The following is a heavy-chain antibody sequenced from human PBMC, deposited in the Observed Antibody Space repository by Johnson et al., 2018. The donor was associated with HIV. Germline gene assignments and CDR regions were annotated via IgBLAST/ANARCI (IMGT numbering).Heavy chain of an antibody. D-gene: IGHD6-13*01. CDR3: AKSIAAAGTNAFDI. V-gene: IGHV3-7*01. CDR1: GFSFNNYW. J-gene: IGHJ3*02. CDR2: IKEDGSER. Sequence: VQLVESGGGLVQPGGSLRLSCAASGFSFNNYWMSWVRQAPGKGLEWVANIKEDGSERYYVDSVKGRFTISRDNSKNTLYLQMNSLRAEDTAVYYCAKSIAAAGTNAFDIWGQGTMVTVSS.